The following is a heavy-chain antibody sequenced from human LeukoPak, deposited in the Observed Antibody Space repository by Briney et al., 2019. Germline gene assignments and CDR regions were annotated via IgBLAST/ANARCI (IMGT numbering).Heavy chain of an antibody. CDR3: ARDLLQVRGVTGRDY. D-gene: IGHD3-10*01. Sequence: SETLSLTCTVSSYSISSGYYWGWIRQPPGKGLEWIGSIYHSGSTYYNPSLKSRVTISVDTSKNQFSLKLSSVTAADTAVYYCARDLLQVRGVTGRDYWGQGTLVTVSS. CDR2: IYHSGST. V-gene: IGHV4-38-2*02. CDR1: SYSISSGYY. J-gene: IGHJ4*02.